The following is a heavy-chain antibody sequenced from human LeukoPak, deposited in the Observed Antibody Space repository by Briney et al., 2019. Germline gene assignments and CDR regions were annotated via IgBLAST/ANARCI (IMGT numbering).Heavy chain of an antibody. J-gene: IGHJ4*02. Sequence: GGSLRLSCAASGFTFSSYWMSWVRQAPGKGLEWVSAISGSGGSTYYADSVKGRFTISRDNSKNTLYLQMNSLRAEDTAVYYCAKATRIAARPSYFDYWGQGTLVTVSS. V-gene: IGHV3-23*01. D-gene: IGHD6-6*01. CDR1: GFTFSSYW. CDR3: AKATRIAARPSYFDY. CDR2: ISGSGGST.